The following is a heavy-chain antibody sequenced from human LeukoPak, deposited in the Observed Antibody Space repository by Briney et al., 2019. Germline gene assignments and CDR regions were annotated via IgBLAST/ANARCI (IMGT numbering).Heavy chain of an antibody. CDR3: ARQDYGGNSVPDAFDI. D-gene: IGHD4-23*01. Sequence: GESLKISCKGSGYSFTSYWIGWVRQMPGKGLEWMGIIYPGDSDTRYSPSFRGQVTISADKSISTAYLQWSSLKASDTAMYYCARQDYGGNSVPDAFDIWGQGTMVTVSS. CDR1: GYSFTSYW. CDR2: IYPGDSDT. V-gene: IGHV5-51*01. J-gene: IGHJ3*02.